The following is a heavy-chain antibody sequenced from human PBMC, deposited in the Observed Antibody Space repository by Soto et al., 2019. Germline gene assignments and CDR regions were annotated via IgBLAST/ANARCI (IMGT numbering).Heavy chain of an antibody. CDR3: ARVHVMVVDGSPFAH. J-gene: IGHJ4*03. CDR2: IYHGGTT. CDR1: GDSISSGSY. Sequence: SETLSLTCTVSGDSISSGSYWGWIRQPPGEGPEWIASIYHGGTTFYNPSLKSRISISVDTSKNQFSLRLTSVTAADTATYYCARVHVMVVDGSPFAHWGPGTLVIVSS. V-gene: IGHV4-38-2*02. D-gene: IGHD3-10*01.